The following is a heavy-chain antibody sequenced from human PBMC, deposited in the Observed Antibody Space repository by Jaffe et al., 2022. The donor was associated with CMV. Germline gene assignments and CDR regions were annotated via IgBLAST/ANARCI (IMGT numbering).Heavy chain of an antibody. Sequence: QVQLVQSGAEVKKPGASVKVSCKASGYTFTSYYMHWVRQAPGQGLEWMGIINPSGGSTSYAQKFQGRVTMTRDTSTSTVYMELSSLRSEDTAVYYCAREWSETTVTTGGSYYYYGMDVWGQGTTVTVSS. V-gene: IGHV1-46*01. CDR3: AREWSETTVTTGGSYYYYGMDV. CDR2: INPSGGST. J-gene: IGHJ6*02. D-gene: IGHD4-17*01. CDR1: GYTFTSYY.